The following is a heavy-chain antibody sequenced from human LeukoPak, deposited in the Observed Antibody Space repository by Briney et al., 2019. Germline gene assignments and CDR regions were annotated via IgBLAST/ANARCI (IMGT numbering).Heavy chain of an antibody. V-gene: IGHV4-34*01. J-gene: IGHJ5*02. CDR2: INHSGST. CDR1: GESFSGYY. D-gene: IGHD6-13*01. Sequence: SETLSLTCAVYGESFSGYYWSWIRQPPGKGLEWIGEINHSGSTNYNPSLKSRITTSVDTSKNQFSLKLSSVTAADTAVYYCARRLIGGYSSSWYGGRYNWFDPWGQGTLVTVSS. CDR3: ARRLIGGYSSSWYGGRYNWFDP.